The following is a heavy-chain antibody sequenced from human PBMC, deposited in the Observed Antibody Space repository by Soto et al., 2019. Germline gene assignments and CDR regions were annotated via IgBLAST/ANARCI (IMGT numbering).Heavy chain of an antibody. CDR2: IRSKAYGGTT. CDR3: TRGNGIEHHYYMDV. CDR1: GFTFGDYA. D-gene: IGHD1-26*01. Sequence: GGSLRLSCTASGFTFGDYAMSWFRQAPGKGLEWVGFIRSKAYGGTTEYAASVKGRFTISRDDSKSIAYLQMNSLKTEDTAVYYCTRGNGIEHHYYMDVWGKGTTVTVSS. J-gene: IGHJ6*03. V-gene: IGHV3-49*03.